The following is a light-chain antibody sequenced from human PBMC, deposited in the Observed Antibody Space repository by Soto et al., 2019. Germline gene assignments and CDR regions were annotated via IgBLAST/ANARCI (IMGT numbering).Light chain of an antibody. J-gene: IGKJ1*01. V-gene: IGKV1-5*03. CDR2: KAS. CDR1: QSISSW. Sequence: DIQMTQSPSTLSASVGDRVTITCRASQSISSWLAWYQQKPGKAPKLLIYKASSLESGVPSRFSGSGSETEFTLTISSLQPDDFATCYCQQYNSFSPWTFGQGTKVEIK. CDR3: QQYNSFSPWT.